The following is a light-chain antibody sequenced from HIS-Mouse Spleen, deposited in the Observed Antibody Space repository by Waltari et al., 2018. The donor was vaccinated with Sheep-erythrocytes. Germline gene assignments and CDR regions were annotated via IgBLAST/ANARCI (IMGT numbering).Light chain of an antibody. CDR1: QDISNY. J-gene: IGKJ4*01. CDR3: QQYDNHPLT. V-gene: IGKV1-33*01. Sequence: DIQMTQSPSSLSAPVGDRVTITSQASQDISNYLNWYQQKPGKAPKLLIYDASNLETGGPSRFSGSGSGTEFTVTSSSLQPEDIATYYCQQYDNHPLTFGGGTKVEIK. CDR2: DAS.